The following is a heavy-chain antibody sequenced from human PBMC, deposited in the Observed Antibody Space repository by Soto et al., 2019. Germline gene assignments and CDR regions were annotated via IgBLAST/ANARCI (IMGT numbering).Heavy chain of an antibody. CDR1: GGSISSYY. Sequence: SETLSLTCTVSGGSISSYYWSWIRQPPGKGLEWIGYTYYSGSTNYNPSLKSRVTISVDTSKNQFSLKLSSVTAADTAVDDGARSGGYGDYYFDDWGQGTLVTVSS. D-gene: IGHD4-17*01. V-gene: IGHV4-59*01. J-gene: IGHJ4*02. CDR2: TYYSGST. CDR3: ARSGGYGDYYFDD.